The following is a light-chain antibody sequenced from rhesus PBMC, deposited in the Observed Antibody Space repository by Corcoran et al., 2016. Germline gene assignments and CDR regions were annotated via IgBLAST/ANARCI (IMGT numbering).Light chain of an antibody. CDR1: QSVSSY. Sequence: EIVMTQSPATLSLSPGERATLSCRASQSVSSYVAWYQQKPEQAPRLLIYGASSRATGIPDRFRGSGSGTAFTLTISSLEPEDFAVYYCQQYSNWPHSFGQGTKVEIK. CDR2: GAS. V-gene: IGKV3S9*01. CDR3: QQYSNWPHS. J-gene: IGKJ2*01.